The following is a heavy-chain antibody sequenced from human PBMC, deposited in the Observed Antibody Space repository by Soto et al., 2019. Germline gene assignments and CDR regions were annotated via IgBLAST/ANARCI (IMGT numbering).Heavy chain of an antibody. CDR2: IYNSGST. V-gene: IGHV4-59*08. D-gene: IGHD6-13*01. CDR1: GGSIGGYY. CDR3: ARGSTGYSSSWYRY. J-gene: IGHJ4*02. Sequence: LSVTCSVAGGSIGGYYWRCIRQHPGKGLEWIGYIYNSGSTNYNPSLKSRVTISVDTSKNQFSLKLSSVTAADTAVYYCARGSTGYSSSWYRYWGQGTLVTVTS.